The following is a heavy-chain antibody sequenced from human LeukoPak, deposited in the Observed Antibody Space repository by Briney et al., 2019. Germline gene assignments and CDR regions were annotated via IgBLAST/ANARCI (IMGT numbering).Heavy chain of an antibody. J-gene: IGHJ4*02. CDR2: IYPGDSDA. V-gene: IGHV5-51*01. CDR1: GYSFTTYW. Sequence: GESLKISCMAAGYSFTTYWIGWVRQMPGKGLEWMGIIYPGDSDARYNPSFQGQVTISVDTSITTAHLQWSSLKASDTAIYYCAISLGLSDTYWDFWGQGTLVTVTS. CDR3: AISLGLSDTYWDF. D-gene: IGHD2-8*02.